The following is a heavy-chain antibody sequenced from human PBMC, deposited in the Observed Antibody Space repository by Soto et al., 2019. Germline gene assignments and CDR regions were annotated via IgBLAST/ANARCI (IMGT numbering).Heavy chain of an antibody. D-gene: IGHD3-10*01. J-gene: IGHJ6*02. CDR3: ARNCCNYGSQSYQSYYYGMDV. Sequence: QVQLVQSGAEVKKPGSSVKVSCKASGGTFSSYAISWVRQAPGQGLEWMGGIIPIFGTANYAQKFQGRVTITADESTSTAYMELSSLRSEDTAVYYCARNCCNYGSQSYQSYYYGMDVWGQGTTVTVSS. CDR2: IIPIFGTA. CDR1: GGTFSSYA. V-gene: IGHV1-69*12.